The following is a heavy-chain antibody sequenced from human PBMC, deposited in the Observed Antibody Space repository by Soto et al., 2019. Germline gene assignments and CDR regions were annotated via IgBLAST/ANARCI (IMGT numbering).Heavy chain of an antibody. J-gene: IGHJ4*02. D-gene: IGHD3-3*01. CDR3: ARWSYLDY. CDR2: ISGSDGKT. Sequence: DVQLWESGGGLVQPGGSLRLSCAASGFSFGSYALRWVRQAPGKGLEWVSTISGSDGKTFYADSVKGRFSISRDTSQSTLYLQMNSLRADDTAMYYCARWSYLDYWGQGTRVTVSS. V-gene: IGHV3-23*01. CDR1: GFSFGSYA.